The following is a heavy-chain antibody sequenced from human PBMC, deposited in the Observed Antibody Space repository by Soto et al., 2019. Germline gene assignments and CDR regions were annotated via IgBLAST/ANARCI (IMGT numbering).Heavy chain of an antibody. Sequence: TSETLSLTCAVSGGSISSGGYSWSWIRQPPGRGLEWIGYIYHSGSTYYNPSLKSRVTISVDRSKNQFSLKLSSVTAADTAVYYCARAGGGFDYWGQGTLVTVSS. V-gene: IGHV4-30-2*01. CDR1: GGSISSGGYS. CDR2: IYHSGST. D-gene: IGHD2-15*01. CDR3: ARAGGGFDY. J-gene: IGHJ4*02.